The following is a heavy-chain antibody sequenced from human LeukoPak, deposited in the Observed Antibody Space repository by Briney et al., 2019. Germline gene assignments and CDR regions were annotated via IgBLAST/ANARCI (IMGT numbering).Heavy chain of an antibody. J-gene: IGHJ4*02. V-gene: IGHV3-21*01. CDR2: ISDTSTYI. CDR3: TRAPPGRDGYSEY. Sequence: GGSLRLSCAASGFTVSSNYMSWVRQAPGEGLEWVSSISDTSTYIYYADSVEGRFTISRDNAKNSLFLQMNSLRAEDTAVYYCTRAPPGRDGYSEYWGQGTVVTVST. D-gene: IGHD5-24*01. CDR1: GFTVSSNY.